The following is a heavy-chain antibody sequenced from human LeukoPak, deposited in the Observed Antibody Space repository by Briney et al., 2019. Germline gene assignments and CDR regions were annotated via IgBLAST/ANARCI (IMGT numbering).Heavy chain of an antibody. CDR1: GFTFSSYA. CDR2: ISGSGGST. CDR3: AKDMRYGSGSYYRAFDY. V-gene: IGHV3-23*01. J-gene: IGHJ4*02. Sequence: GGSLRLSCAASGFTFSSYAMSWVRQAPGKGLEWVSAISGSGGSTYYADSVKGRFTISRDNSKNTLYLQMNSLRAEDTAVYYCAKDMRYGSGSYYRAFDYWGQGTLVTVSS. D-gene: IGHD3-10*01.